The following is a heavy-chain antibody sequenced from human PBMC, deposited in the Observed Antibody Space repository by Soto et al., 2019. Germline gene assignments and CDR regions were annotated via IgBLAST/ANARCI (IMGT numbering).Heavy chain of an antibody. CDR1: GGTFSSYA. V-gene: IGHV1-69*13. J-gene: IGHJ5*02. CDR3: ARPTRYYYDSSGQSAWFDP. D-gene: IGHD3-22*01. CDR2: IIPIFGTA. Sequence: SVKVSCKASGGTFSSYAISWVRQAPGQGLEWMGGIIPIFGTANYAQKFQGRVTITADESTSTAYMELSSLRSQDTAVYYCARPTRYYYDSSGQSAWFDPWGQGTLVTVSS.